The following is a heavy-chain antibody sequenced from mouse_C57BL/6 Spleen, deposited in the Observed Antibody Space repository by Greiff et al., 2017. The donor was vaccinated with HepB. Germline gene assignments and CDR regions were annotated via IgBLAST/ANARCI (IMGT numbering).Heavy chain of an antibody. CDR2: IYPGSGST. CDR3: ARGGFYGNYVYWYFDV. D-gene: IGHD2-1*01. Sequence: VQLQQPGAELVKPGASVKMSCKASGYTFTSYWITWVKQRPGQGLEWIGDIYPGSGSTNYNEKFKSKATLTVDTSSSTAYMQLSSLTSEDSAVYYCARGGFYGNYVYWYFDVWGTGTTVTVSS. CDR1: GYTFTSYW. J-gene: IGHJ1*03. V-gene: IGHV1-55*01.